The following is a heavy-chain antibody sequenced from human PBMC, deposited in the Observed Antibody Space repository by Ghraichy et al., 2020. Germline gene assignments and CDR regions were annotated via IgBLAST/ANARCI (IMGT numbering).Heavy chain of an antibody. CDR3: ARDVRWLQWAFDY. CDR1: GFTFSSYW. J-gene: IGHJ4*02. CDR2: INSDGSST. Sequence: GGSLRLSCAASGFTFSSYWMHWVRQAPGKGLVWVSHINSDGSSTSYADSVKGRFTISRDNAKNTLYLQMNSLRAEDTAVYYCARDVRWLQWAFDYWGQGTLVTVSS. V-gene: IGHV3-74*01. D-gene: IGHD5-24*01.